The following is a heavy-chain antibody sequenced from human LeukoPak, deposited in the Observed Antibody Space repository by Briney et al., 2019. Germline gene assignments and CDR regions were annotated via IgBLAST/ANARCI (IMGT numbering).Heavy chain of an antibody. CDR2: ISSSSSYI. V-gene: IGHV3-21*01. CDR1: GFTFSSYT. Sequence: PGGSLRLSCAASGFTFSSYTMNWVRQAPGKGLEWVLSISSSSSYIYYADSVKGRFTISRDNARNSLYLQMNSLRAEDTAVYYCARTPYYCSSTSCYTHFDYWGQGTLVTVSS. CDR3: ARTPYYCSSTSCYTHFDY. J-gene: IGHJ4*02. D-gene: IGHD2-2*02.